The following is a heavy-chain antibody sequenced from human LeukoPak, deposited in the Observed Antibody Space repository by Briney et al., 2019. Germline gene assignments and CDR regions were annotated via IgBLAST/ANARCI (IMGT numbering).Heavy chain of an antibody. V-gene: IGHV5-10-1*01. Sequence: GESLKISCKGSGYSFTSYRINWVRQMPGKGLEWMGTIDPSDSYTNYSPSLQGHVTMSTDKSISNAYLQWGSLKASDTAIYYCARLGSGWSFDYWGQGALVTVSS. J-gene: IGHJ4*02. CDR3: ARLGSGWSFDY. CDR2: IDPSDSYT. D-gene: IGHD6-19*01. CDR1: GYSFTSYR.